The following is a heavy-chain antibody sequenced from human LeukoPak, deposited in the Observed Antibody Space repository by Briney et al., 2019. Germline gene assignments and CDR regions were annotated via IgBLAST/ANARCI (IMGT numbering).Heavy chain of an antibody. CDR1: GFTFTSYA. J-gene: IGHJ4*02. CDR2: ISYDGTSK. D-gene: IGHD1-26*01. Sequence: GGSLRLSCAASGFTFTSYAMHWVRQAPGKGLEWVAVISYDGTSKSSADSVQGRSTISRDNSKNTLYLQMNSLRAEDTAVYYCAKAPYSGSPYYFDYWGQGTLVTVSS. CDR3: AKAPYSGSPYYFDY. V-gene: IGHV3-30*18.